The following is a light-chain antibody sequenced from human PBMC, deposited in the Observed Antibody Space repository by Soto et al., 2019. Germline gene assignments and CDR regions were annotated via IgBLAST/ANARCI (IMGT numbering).Light chain of an antibody. CDR2: GAS. V-gene: IGKV3-11*01. J-gene: IGKJ2*01. CDR3: QQRSNWPPKYT. CDR1: QSFSSY. Sequence: EIVLTQSPATLSLSPGERATLSCRASQSFSSYLAWYQQKPGQAPRLLIYGASNRATGIPARFSGSGSGTDLTLTISSLEPEDFAVYYCQQRSNWPPKYTFGQGTKLEIK.